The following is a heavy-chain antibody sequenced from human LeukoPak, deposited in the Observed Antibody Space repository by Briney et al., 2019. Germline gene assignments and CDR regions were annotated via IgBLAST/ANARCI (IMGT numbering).Heavy chain of an antibody. CDR1: GFTIGSYE. Sequence: GGSLRLSCAASGFTIGSYEMNWVRQAPGKGLEWVSYISSSGSTIYYADSVKGRFTISRDNAKNSLYLQMNSLRAEDTAVYYCAGRITMVRGVSKVDYWGQGTLVTVSS. J-gene: IGHJ4*02. D-gene: IGHD3-10*01. V-gene: IGHV3-48*03. CDR3: AGRITMVRGVSKVDY. CDR2: ISSSGSTI.